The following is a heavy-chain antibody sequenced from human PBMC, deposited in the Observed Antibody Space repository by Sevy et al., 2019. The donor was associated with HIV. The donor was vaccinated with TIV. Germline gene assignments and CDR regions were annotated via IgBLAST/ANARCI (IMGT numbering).Heavy chain of an antibody. CDR2: ISSSGSTI. Sequence: GGSLRLSCAASGFTFSSYEMNWVRQAPGKGLEWVSYISSSGSTIYYADSVKGRFTISRDNAKNSLYLQMYSLRAEDTAVYYCARIAAAGPHDAFDIWGQGTMVTVSS. V-gene: IGHV3-48*03. J-gene: IGHJ3*02. CDR1: GFTFSSYE. D-gene: IGHD6-13*01. CDR3: ARIAAAGPHDAFDI.